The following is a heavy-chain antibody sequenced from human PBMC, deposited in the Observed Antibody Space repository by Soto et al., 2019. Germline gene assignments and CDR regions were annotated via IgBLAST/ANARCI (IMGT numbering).Heavy chain of an antibody. J-gene: IGHJ4*02. CDR2: IYWDDDK. D-gene: IGHD3-10*01. CDR3: AHAQGIRGGGFDY. Sequence: QITLKESGPTLVRPTQTLTLTCTSSGFSDSNSGVILGWIRQPPGNALEWLALIYWDDDKRYSPSLKSRLTITKDTSKNQVVLTVTNMDPVDTATYYCAHAQGIRGGGFDYWGQGTLVTVSS. CDR1: GFSDSNSGVI. V-gene: IGHV2-5*02.